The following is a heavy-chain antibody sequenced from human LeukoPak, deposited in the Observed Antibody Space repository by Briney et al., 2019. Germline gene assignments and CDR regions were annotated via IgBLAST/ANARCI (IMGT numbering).Heavy chain of an antibody. V-gene: IGHV3-30*04. CDR3: ASPNSMAGTHYFHY. D-gene: IGHD6-19*01. Sequence: GGSLRLSCAASGFTFTTFPMHWVRQPPGKGLEWVAAISYDGTDKYYADSVKGRFTISRDNSKSTLYLQMDSLRAEDTAVYYCASPNSMAGTHYFHYWGQGTLVTVSS. CDR1: GFTFTTFP. CDR2: ISYDGTDK. J-gene: IGHJ4*02.